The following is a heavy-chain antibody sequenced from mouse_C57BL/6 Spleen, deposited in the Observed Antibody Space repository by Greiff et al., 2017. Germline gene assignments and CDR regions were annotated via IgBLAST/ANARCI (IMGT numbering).Heavy chain of an antibody. CDR2: ISSGGDYV. D-gene: IGHD2-1*01. CDR3: TREGIYYGNYGYFDY. Sequence: EVKLVESGEGLVKPGGSLKLSCAASGFTFSSYAMSWVRQTPEKRLEWVAYISSGGDYVYYADTVKGRFTISRDNARNTLYLQMSSLKSEDTAMYYCTREGIYYGNYGYFDYWGQGTTLTVSS. V-gene: IGHV5-9-1*02. J-gene: IGHJ2*01. CDR1: GFTFSSYA.